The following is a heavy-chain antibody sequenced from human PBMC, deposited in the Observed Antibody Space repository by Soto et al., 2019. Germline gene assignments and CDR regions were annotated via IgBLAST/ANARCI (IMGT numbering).Heavy chain of an antibody. Sequence: ASVKVSCKASGYTFSTYALHWVRQAPGQGLEWMGWIDGGNGHTRYSQKFKDRVTISRDTPASTSYMELSGLRSEDTAVYYCARGKGMEENYYYYGMDVWGQGTTVTVSS. CDR1: GYTFSTYA. CDR3: ARGKGMEENYYYYGMDV. CDR2: IDGGNGHT. J-gene: IGHJ6*02. V-gene: IGHV1-3*01. D-gene: IGHD1-1*01.